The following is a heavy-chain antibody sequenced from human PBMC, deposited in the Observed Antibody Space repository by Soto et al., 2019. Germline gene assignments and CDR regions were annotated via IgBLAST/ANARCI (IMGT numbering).Heavy chain of an antibody. CDR3: ALGPPSRSTWRWHCDL. Sequence: QLQLVESWGGVVQPGRSLRLSRAASGFTFSTYGMHWVRQAPGKGLEWVAVIYYDGSIKYYADSVKGLFTNSRDNSKCTLYLKMHSLRAGDNAIYYCALGPPSRSTWRWHCDLCGRGTLIPVSS. V-gene: IGHV3-33*01. D-gene: IGHD2-2*01. CDR2: IYYDGSIK. CDR1: GFTFSTYG. J-gene: IGHJ2*01.